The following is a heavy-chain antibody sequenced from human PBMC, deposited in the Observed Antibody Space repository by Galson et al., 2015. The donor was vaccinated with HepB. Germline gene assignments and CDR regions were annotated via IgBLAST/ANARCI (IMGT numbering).Heavy chain of an antibody. CDR3: VKDVFVYSSGQGGVFDY. CDR1: GFTFSSYA. Sequence: SLRLSCAASGFTFSSYAMHWVRQAPGKGLEYVSAISSNGGSTYYADSVKGRFTISRDNSKNTLYLQMSSLRAEDTAVYYCVKDVFVYSSGQGGVFDYWGQGTLVTVSS. D-gene: IGHD6-19*01. V-gene: IGHV3-64D*06. J-gene: IGHJ4*02. CDR2: ISSNGGST.